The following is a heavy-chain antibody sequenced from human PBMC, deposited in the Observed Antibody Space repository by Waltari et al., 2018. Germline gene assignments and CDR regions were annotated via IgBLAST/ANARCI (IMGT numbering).Heavy chain of an antibody. CDR1: GYTFTDYS. V-gene: IGHV1-69-2*01. CDR2: VDPEDGET. J-gene: IGHJ3*02. CDR3: ATDYGSGSPDAFDI. D-gene: IGHD3-10*01. Sequence: EVQLVQSGAEVKKPGATVKISCKASGYTFTDYSLPLVPPAPGKGLEWMGRVDPEDGETIYAEKFQGRVTITADTSTDTAYMELSSLRSEDTAVYYCATDYGSGSPDAFDIWGQGTMVTVSS.